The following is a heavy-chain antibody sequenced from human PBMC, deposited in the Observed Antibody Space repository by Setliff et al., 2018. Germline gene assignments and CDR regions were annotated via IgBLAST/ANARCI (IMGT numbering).Heavy chain of an antibody. CDR1: GYSFSFFG. J-gene: IGHJ3*02. Sequence: SVQVSCKASGYSFSFFGITWVRQAPGQGLEWMGWVSTYNGDTNYAQKFRGRVTMTTDISTSTAYMELRTLRSDDTAVYYCARRPIALAGYRKGAFDIWGQGTVVTVSS. D-gene: IGHD6-19*01. V-gene: IGHV1-18*01. CDR3: ARRPIALAGYRKGAFDI. CDR2: VSTYNGDT.